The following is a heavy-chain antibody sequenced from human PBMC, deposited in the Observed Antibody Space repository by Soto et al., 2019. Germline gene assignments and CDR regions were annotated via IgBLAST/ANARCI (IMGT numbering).Heavy chain of an antibody. D-gene: IGHD6-19*01. CDR2: ISYDGSNK. CDR1: GFTFSSYG. CDR3: AKAARRVAVAGPIDY. Sequence: GGSLRLSCAASGFTFSSYGMHWVRQAPGKGLEWVAVISYDGSNKYYADSVKGRFTNSRDNSKNTLYLQMNSLRAEDTAVYYCAKAARRVAVAGPIDYWGQGTLVPVSS. J-gene: IGHJ4*02. V-gene: IGHV3-30*18.